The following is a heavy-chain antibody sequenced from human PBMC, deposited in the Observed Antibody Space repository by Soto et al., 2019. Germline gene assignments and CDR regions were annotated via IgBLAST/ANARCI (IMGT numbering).Heavy chain of an antibody. CDR1: CGSMTSGDQY. J-gene: IGHJ4*02. V-gene: IGHV4-31*03. CDR2: INHSGSL. Sequence: SETLSLTCTVTCGSMTSGDQYWTWIRHRPGEGLKWFGYINHSGSLYYNPSLKSRVSMSVDTSKNQFSLNLSSVTYADTAVYYCPRHAALPGEADRFEYWGPGALVTVS. CDR3: PRHAALPGEADRFEY. D-gene: IGHD2-15*01.